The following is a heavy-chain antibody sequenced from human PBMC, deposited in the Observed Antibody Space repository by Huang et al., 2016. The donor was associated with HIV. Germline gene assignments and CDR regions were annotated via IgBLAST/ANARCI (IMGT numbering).Heavy chain of an antibody. V-gene: IGHV3-30-3*01. CDR1: GFTFSNYA. Sequence: QVQLVESGGGVVQPGTSLRLSCEASGFTFSNYAMNWVRQAPGKGLGWGAVISNEGSTKYYADSVKGRFTISRDNSKNTVYLQMNSLRAEDTAVYYCARSEPSRYYFDYWGQGTLVTVSS. J-gene: IGHJ4*02. CDR3: ARSEPSRYYFDY. CDR2: ISNEGSTK.